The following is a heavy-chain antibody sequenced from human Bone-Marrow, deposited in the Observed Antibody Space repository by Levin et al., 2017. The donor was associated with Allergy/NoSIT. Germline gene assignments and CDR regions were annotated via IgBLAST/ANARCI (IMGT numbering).Heavy chain of an antibody. CDR3: ARDRYSAVAGIDWTHPLDY. CDR2: IWYDGSNK. CDR1: GFTFSDFG. J-gene: IGHJ4*02. D-gene: IGHD6-19*01. Sequence: GESLKISCAASGFTFSDFGIHWVRQAPGKGLEWVAVIWYDGSNKYYTDSVKGRFTISRDNSKNTLYLQMDSLRAEDTAVYYCARDRYSAVAGIDWTHPLDYWGPGTLVTVSS. V-gene: IGHV3-33*01.